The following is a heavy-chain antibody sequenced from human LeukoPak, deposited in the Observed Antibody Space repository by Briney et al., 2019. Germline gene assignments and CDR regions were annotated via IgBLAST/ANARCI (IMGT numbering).Heavy chain of an antibody. CDR3: ARQNTAMADIDY. CDR1: GYAFTSYY. Sequence: ASVKVSCKASGYAFTSYYMHWVRQAPGQGLEWMGIINPSGGSTSYAQKFQGRVTMTRDTSTSTAYMELSSLRSEDTAVYYCARQNTAMADIDYWGQGTLVTVSS. CDR2: INPSGGST. J-gene: IGHJ4*02. D-gene: IGHD5-18*01. V-gene: IGHV1-46*01.